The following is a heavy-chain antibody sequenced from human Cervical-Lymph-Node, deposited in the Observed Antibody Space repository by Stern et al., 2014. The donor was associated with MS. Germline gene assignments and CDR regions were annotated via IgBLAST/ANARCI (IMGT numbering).Heavy chain of an antibody. D-gene: IGHD5-24*01. V-gene: IGHV4-59*08. CDR3: ARHGPPRRRDDSNHPNFDY. CDR2: LYYSGNT. Sequence: VQLVQSGPGLVKPSETLSLTCTVSGGSISTNYWSWIRQPPGKGLEWIGYLYYSGNTNYNPSLKSRVTTSVDTSKNQFSLSLSFGTAADTAVYYCARHGPPRRRDDSNHPNFDYWGPGTLVAVSS. CDR1: GGSISTNY. J-gene: IGHJ4*02.